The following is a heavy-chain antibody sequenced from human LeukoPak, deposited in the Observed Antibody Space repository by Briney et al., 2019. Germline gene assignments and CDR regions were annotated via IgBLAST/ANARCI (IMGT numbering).Heavy chain of an antibody. D-gene: IGHD4-17*01. CDR3: ARVSARSDYGEGPYYYGMDV. CDR1: GFIFSNYA. Sequence: PGGSLRLSCAASGFIFSNYAMHWVRQAPGMGLEWVAVISYDGSNKYYVDSVKGRFTISRDNSKNTLYLQMNSLRAEDTAVYYCARVSARSDYGEGPYYYGMDVWGQGTTVTVSS. CDR2: ISYDGSNK. J-gene: IGHJ6*02. V-gene: IGHV3-30-3*01.